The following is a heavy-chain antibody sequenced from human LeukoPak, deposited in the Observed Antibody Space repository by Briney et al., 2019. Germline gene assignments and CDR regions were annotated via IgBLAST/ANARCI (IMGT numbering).Heavy chain of an antibody. D-gene: IGHD4-17*01. Sequence: SETLSLTCSLSGASISGSCYFWGWIRQPPGKGLDWIGTISYTGDTYYSPSLKSRLTMSLDTSKNQFSLKLTSVTAADTAVYYCARHGYDFGDTGGLWGQGTLVTVSS. CDR1: GASISGSCYF. CDR3: ARHGYDFGDTGGL. J-gene: IGHJ4*02. CDR2: ISYTGDT. V-gene: IGHV4-39*07.